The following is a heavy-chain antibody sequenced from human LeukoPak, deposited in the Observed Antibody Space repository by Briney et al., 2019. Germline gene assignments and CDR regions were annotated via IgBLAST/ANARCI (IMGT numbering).Heavy chain of an antibody. J-gene: IGHJ4*02. CDR3: ARGVVGATTPFDY. CDR1: GFTFSSYG. Sequence: GRSLRLSCAASGFTFSSYGMHWVRQAPGKGLEWVAVIWYDGSNKYYADSVKGRFTISRDNSKNTLYLQMNSLRAEDTAVYYCARGVVGATTPFDYWGQGTLVTVSS. D-gene: IGHD1-26*01. V-gene: IGHV3-33*01. CDR2: IWYDGSNK.